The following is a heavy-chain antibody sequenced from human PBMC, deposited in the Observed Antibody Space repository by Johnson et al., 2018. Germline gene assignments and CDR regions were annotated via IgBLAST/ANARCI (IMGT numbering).Heavy chain of an antibody. V-gene: IGHV3-30*18. CDR1: GFTFSSYG. J-gene: IGHJ3*01. Sequence: QVQLVQSGGGVVQPGRSLRLSCAASGFTFSSYGMHWVRQAPGKGLEWVAFISFDGSNQYYADSVKGRFTISRDKSNSTLYLQMNSLRTEDTAVYYCAKGFLRDTFDVWGQGTMVIVSS. D-gene: IGHD3-10*01. CDR2: ISFDGSNQ. CDR3: AKGFLRDTFDV.